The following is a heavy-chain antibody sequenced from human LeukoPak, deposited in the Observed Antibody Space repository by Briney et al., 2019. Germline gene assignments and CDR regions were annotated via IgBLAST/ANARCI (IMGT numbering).Heavy chain of an antibody. CDR2: IWYDGSNK. J-gene: IGHJ3*02. CDR1: GFTFSSYG. V-gene: IGHV3-33*01. Sequence: PGGSLRLSCAASGFTFSSYGMHWVRQAPGKGLEWVAVIWYDGSNKYYADSVKGRFTISRDNSKNTLYLQMNSLRAEDTAVYYCARDPSISPDYYDSSGHDAFDIWGQGTMVTVSS. D-gene: IGHD3-22*01. CDR3: ARDPSISPDYYDSSGHDAFDI.